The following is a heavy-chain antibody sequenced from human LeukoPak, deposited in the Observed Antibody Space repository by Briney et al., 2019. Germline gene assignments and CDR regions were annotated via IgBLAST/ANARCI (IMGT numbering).Heavy chain of an antibody. J-gene: IGHJ1*01. CDR2: ISDSGGNT. D-gene: IGHD3-22*01. CDR3: AKGPRPTMIVVLTRPKYFQH. CDR1: GFTISNYA. Sequence: PGGSLRLSCAASGFTISNYATSWVRQAPGKGLEWVSGISDSGGNTFYTGSVKGRLTISRHNSKNPPYLQMNRLGAEDTAVYCCAKGPRPTMIVVLTRPKYFQHWREGRLVTASS. V-gene: IGHV3-23*01.